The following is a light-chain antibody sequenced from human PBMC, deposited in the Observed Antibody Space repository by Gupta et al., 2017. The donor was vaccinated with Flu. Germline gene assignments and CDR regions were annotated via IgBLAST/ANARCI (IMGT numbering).Light chain of an antibody. CDR3: CSHAGSKKWV. CDR2: SVT. CDR1: SSDVINYNY. Sequence: QSALTQPRSVSGSPGQSVTISCTGSSSDVINYNYVSWYQHHPGKAPKLMIYSVTMRPSGVPDRFSGSKSGNTASLTISGIQADDEADYYCCSHAGSKKWVFGGGTKLTVL. V-gene: IGLV2-11*01. J-gene: IGLJ3*02.